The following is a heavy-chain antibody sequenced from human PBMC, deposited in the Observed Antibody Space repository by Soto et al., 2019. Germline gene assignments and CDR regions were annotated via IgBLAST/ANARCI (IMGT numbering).Heavy chain of an antibody. CDR2: LFASGSS. CDR3: AREGFDHRPDY. J-gene: IGHJ4*02. V-gene: IGHV4-4*02. CDR1: GDSISSPNW. Sequence: QVQLQASGPGLVKPSETLSLTCAVSGDSISSPNWWSWYRQSPGKGLELIGELFASGSSNYNPSLDGRVTISLDTSKNHFSLTLTSLTAADTAIYYCAREGFDHRPDYWGQGIPVSVSS.